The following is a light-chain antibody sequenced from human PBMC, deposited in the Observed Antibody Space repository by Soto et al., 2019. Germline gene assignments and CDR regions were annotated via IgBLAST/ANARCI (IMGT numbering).Light chain of an antibody. J-gene: IGLJ3*02. CDR2: VVD. Sequence: QSALTQPASVSGAPGQSITISCTGTNSDIGKYTFVSWYGQQPGKAPKLLIFVVDNQPSGISNRFSGSKSGNTASLTISGLRPEDEGNYYCCLYGGSSNYVVFGGGTKLTVL. CDR1: NSDIGKYTF. V-gene: IGLV2-23*02. CDR3: CLYGGSSNYVV.